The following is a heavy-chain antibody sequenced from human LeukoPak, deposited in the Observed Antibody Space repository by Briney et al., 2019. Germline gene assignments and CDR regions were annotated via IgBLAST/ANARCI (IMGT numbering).Heavy chain of an antibody. V-gene: IGHV4-61*01. CDR3: ARGYSSSYLDY. Sequence: SETLSLTCTVSGGSVISGSYYWSWIRQPPGKELEWIGYVSHSGNTNYNPSLKSRVTISKDTSKNQFSLKLSSVTAADTAVYYCARGYSSSYLDYWGQGTLVTVSS. CDR2: VSHSGNT. D-gene: IGHD6-13*01. CDR1: GGSVISGSYY. J-gene: IGHJ4*02.